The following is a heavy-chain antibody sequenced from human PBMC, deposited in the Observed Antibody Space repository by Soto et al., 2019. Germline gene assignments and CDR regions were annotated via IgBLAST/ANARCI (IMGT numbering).Heavy chain of an antibody. CDR3: ARGFKEAAGLLYYYYGMDV. Sequence: LRLSCPASLFTFSSYDMHCVRQSTGKGLEWVSAIGTACDPYYPGSVKGRFTISRENAKNSLYLQMNSLRAGDTAVYYCARGFKEAAGLLYYYYGMDVWGQGTTVTVSS. V-gene: IGHV3-13*05. CDR1: LFTFSSYD. J-gene: IGHJ6*02. CDR2: IGTACDP. D-gene: IGHD6-13*01.